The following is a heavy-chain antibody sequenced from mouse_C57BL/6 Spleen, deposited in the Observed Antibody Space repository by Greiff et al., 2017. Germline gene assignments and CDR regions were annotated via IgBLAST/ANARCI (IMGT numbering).Heavy chain of an antibody. J-gene: IGHJ4*01. CDR3: AGIKRTGTNAMDY. V-gene: IGHV8-8*01. D-gene: IGHD4-1*01. Sequence: QVTLKVCGPGILQPSQTLSLTCSFSGFSLRTFGMGVVWIRQPSGKGLEWLAHIWWDADKYYNPALKSRLTTSKDTSKNEVFLKIANVDTADTATYDCAGIKRTGTNAMDYWGQGTSVTVSS. CDR2: IWWDADK. CDR1: GFSLRTFGMG.